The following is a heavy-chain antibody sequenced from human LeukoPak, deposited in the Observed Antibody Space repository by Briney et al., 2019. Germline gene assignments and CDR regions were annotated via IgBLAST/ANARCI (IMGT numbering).Heavy chain of an antibody. J-gene: IGHJ3*02. Sequence: PSETLSLTCTVSGGSISSYYLSWIRQPPGKGLEWIGYIYYSGSTNYNPSLKSRVTISVDTSKNQFSLKLSSVTAADTAVYYCARVGSYLDAFDIWGQGTMVTVSS. CDR3: ARVGSYLDAFDI. D-gene: IGHD1-26*01. CDR1: GGSISSYY. V-gene: IGHV4-59*01. CDR2: IYYSGST.